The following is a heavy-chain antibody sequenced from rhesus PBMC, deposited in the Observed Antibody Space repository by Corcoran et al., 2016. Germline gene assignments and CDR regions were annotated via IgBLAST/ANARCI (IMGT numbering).Heavy chain of an antibody. D-gene: IGHD2-15*01. CDR2: FYWDEAK. CDR1: GFSLTTSGMG. CDR3: ARGITHCSSTYCSSRSTRFDV. Sequence: QVTLKESGPALVKPTQTLTLTCTFSGFSLTTSGMGVGWIRKPPGKDLEGLALFYWDEAKRDITSLKSRLTISKATSKTQVVLTMPNMDPVDTATYYCARGITHCSSTYCSSRSTRFDVWGPGVLVTVSS. V-gene: IGHV2-174*01. J-gene: IGHJ5-1*01.